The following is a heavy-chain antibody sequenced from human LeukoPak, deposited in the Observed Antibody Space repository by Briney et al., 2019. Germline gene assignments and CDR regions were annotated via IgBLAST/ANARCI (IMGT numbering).Heavy chain of an antibody. J-gene: IGHJ4*02. Sequence: GGSLRLSCAASGLTVSSNYMSWVRQAPGKGLEWVSVIYSGGSTYYADSVKGRFTISRDNSKNTLYLQMNSLGAEDTAVYYCARGSRGYFDYWGQGTLVTVSS. CDR3: ARGSRGYFDY. CDR1: GLTVSSNY. CDR2: IYSGGST. D-gene: IGHD5-24*01. V-gene: IGHV3-53*01.